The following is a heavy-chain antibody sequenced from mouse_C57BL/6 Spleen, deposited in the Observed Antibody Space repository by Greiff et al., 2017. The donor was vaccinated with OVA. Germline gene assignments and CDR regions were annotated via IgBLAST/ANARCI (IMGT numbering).Heavy chain of an antibody. Sequence: EVKLEESGGGLVQSGGSMKLSCVASGFTFSNYWMNWVRQSPEKGLEWVAQIRLKSDNYATHYAESVKGWFTISRDDSKSSVYLQMKNLRAEDTGIYYCTVYYSNSYIDYWGQGTSLTVSS. D-gene: IGHD2-5*01. CDR2: IRLKSDNYAT. CDR1: GFTFSNYW. V-gene: IGHV6-3*01. J-gene: IGHJ2*02. CDR3: TVYYSNSYIDY.